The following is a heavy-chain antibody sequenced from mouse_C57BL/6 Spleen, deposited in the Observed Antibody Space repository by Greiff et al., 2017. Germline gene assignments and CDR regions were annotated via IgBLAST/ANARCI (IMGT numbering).Heavy chain of an antibody. V-gene: IGHV3-6*01. Sequence: EVQLKESGPGLVKPSQSLSLTCSVTGYSITSGYYWNWIRQFPGNKLEWMGYISYDGSNNYNPSLKNRISITRDTSKNQFFLKLNSVTTEDTATYYCARWPYGNFDYWGQGTTLTVSS. D-gene: IGHD2-1*01. CDR2: ISYDGSN. J-gene: IGHJ2*01. CDR3: ARWPYGNFDY. CDR1: GYSITSGYY.